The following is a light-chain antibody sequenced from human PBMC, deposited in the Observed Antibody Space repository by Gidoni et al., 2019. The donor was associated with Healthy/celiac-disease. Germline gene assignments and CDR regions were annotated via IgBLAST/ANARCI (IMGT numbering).Light chain of an antibody. CDR1: QSVSSN. J-gene: IGKJ2*01. CDR3: QQYNNWQPYT. Sequence: IVMPHSPATLSVSPGERATLSCRASQSVSSNLDWYQQKPGQAPRLLIYGASTRATGIPASFSDSGSGTEFNLTISSLQSEDFEVYYCQQYNNWQPYTFGQGTKLEIK. V-gene: IGKV3-15*01. CDR2: GAS.